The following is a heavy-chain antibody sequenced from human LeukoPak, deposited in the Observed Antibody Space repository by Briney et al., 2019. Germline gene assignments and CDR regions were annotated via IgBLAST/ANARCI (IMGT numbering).Heavy chain of an antibody. V-gene: IGHV3-23*01. CDR1: GFMFSSYA. Sequence: GGSLRLSCAASGFMFSSYAMTWVRQAPGKGLEWVSSIGGSGDRPYYADSVKGRFTISRDTSKNTLYLQMNSLRAEDTAVYYCARGPMITFGGVIAPFDYWGQGTLVTVSS. J-gene: IGHJ4*02. CDR2: IGGSGDRP. CDR3: ARGPMITFGGVIAPFDY. D-gene: IGHD3-16*02.